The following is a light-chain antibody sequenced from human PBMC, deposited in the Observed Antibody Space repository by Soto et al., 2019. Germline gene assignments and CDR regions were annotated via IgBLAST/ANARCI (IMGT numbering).Light chain of an antibody. Sequence: TGDRVTITCRASQGISSYLAWYQQKPGKAPKHLIYAASTLQSGVPSRFSGSGSGTDFTLTISCLQSEDFATYYCQQYYSYPLTFGQGTKVDIK. CDR2: AAS. CDR1: QGISSY. J-gene: IGKJ1*01. CDR3: QQYYSYPLT. V-gene: IGKV1-8*01.